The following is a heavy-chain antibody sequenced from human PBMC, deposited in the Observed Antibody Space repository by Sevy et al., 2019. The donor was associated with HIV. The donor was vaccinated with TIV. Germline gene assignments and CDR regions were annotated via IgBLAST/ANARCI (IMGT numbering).Heavy chain of an antibody. CDR1: GGSISSSSYY. V-gene: IGHV4-39*01. CDR2: IYYSGST. J-gene: IGHJ4*02. Sequence: SETLSLTCTVSGGSISSSSYYWGWIRQPPGKGLEWIGSIYYSGSTYYNPSLKSRVTISVDTSKNQFSLKLSSVTAADTAVYYCATPGSWYDEGWGQGTLVTVSS. D-gene: IGHD6-13*01. CDR3: ATPGSWYDEG.